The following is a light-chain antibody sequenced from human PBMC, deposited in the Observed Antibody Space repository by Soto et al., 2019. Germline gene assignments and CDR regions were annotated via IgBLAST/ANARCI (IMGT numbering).Light chain of an antibody. CDR2: LEGSGSY. V-gene: IGLV4-60*03. Sequence: QPVLTQSSSASASLGSSVKLTCTLSSRHRDYIIAWHQQQPGKAPRYLMKLEGSGSYNKGSGVPDRFSGSSSGADRYLTISNLQSEDEADYYCETWDSNTWVFGGGTQLTVL. J-gene: IGLJ3*02. CDR1: SRHRDYI. CDR3: ETWDSNTWV.